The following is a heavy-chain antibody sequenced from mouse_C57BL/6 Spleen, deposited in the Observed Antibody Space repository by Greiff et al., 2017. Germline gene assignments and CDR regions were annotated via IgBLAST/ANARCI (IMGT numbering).Heavy chain of an antibody. Sequence: EVKLMESGGGLVKPGGSLKLSCAASGFTFSDYGMHWVRQAPEKGLEWVAYISSGSSTISYADTVKGRFTISRDNAKNTLFLQMTSLRSEDTAMYYCARAGLRRYYAMDYWGQGTSVTVSS. J-gene: IGHJ4*01. V-gene: IGHV5-17*01. CDR3: ARAGLRRYYAMDY. D-gene: IGHD2-4*01. CDR2: ISSGSSTI. CDR1: GFTFSDYG.